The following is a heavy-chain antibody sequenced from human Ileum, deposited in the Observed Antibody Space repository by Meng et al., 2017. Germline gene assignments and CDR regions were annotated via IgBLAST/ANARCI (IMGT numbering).Heavy chain of an antibody. CDR3: AKSPRGIDFDD. D-gene: IGHD3-10*01. CDR1: GFNFSDFY. J-gene: IGHJ4*02. V-gene: IGHV3-11*01. CDR2: ISAIGNT. Sequence: VQLVESGGALVKLGGSLRLSCAASGFNFSDFYTGWVRQAPGKGLEFIAYISAIGNTYFADSFLGRVTVSRDSAQKVLYLQMTRMRAEDTAVYYCAKSPRGIDFDDWGQGILVTVSS.